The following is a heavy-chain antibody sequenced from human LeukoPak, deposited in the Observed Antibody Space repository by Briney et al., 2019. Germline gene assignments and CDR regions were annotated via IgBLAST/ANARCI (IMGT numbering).Heavy chain of an antibody. D-gene: IGHD6-19*01. Sequence: PSETLSLTCTVSGGSVSSGSYYWSWIRQPPGKGLEWIGYIYHSGSTNYNPSLKSRVTISVDTSKIQFSLKLSSVTAADTAVYFCARSSGSAWYVNYWGQGTLVTVSS. CDR1: GGSVSSGSYY. J-gene: IGHJ4*02. CDR2: IYHSGST. V-gene: IGHV4-61*01. CDR3: ARSSGSAWYVNY.